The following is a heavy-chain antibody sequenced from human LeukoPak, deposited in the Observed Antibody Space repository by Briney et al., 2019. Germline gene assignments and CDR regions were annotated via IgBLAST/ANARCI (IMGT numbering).Heavy chain of an antibody. V-gene: IGHV1-8*01. CDR1: GYTFTSYD. D-gene: IGHD3-9*01. Sequence: GASVKVSCNASGYTFTSYDINWVRQATGQGLEWMGWMNPNSGNTGYAQKFQGRVTMTRNTSISTAYMELSSLRSEDTAVYYCARAYYDILTGYHYYFDYWGQGTLVTVSS. CDR2: MNPNSGNT. J-gene: IGHJ4*02. CDR3: ARAYYDILTGYHYYFDY.